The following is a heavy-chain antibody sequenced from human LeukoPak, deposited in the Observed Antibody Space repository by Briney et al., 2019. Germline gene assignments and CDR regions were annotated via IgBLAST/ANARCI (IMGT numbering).Heavy chain of an antibody. CDR2: MNPNSGNT. J-gene: IGHJ6*03. V-gene: IGHV1-8*01. D-gene: IGHD2-21*01. CDR3: ARGVAQPYSTGYYYYMDV. Sequence: ASVKVSCKASGYTFTSYDINWVRQATGQGLEWMGWMNPNSGNTGYAQKFQGRVTMTRNTSISTAYMELSSLRSEDTAVYYCARGVAQPYSTGYYYYMDVRGKGTTVTVSS. CDR1: GYTFTSYD.